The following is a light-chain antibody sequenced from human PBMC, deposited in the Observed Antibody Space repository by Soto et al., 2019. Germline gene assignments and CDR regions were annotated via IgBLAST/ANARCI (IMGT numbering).Light chain of an antibody. CDR1: SSDVGAYDY. J-gene: IGLJ1*01. CDR2: EVS. CDR3: TSYKSISTRV. Sequence: QSVLTQPASVSGSPGQSITISCTGTSSDVGAYDYVSWYQQHPDKAPKLMIYEVSNWPSGVSNRFSGSKSVNTATLTISGLQTEDDADSSSTSYKSISTRVFGTGTKVNV. V-gene: IGLV2-14*03.